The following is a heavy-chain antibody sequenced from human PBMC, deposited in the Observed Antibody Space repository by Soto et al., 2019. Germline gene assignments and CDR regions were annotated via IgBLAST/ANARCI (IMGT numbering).Heavy chain of an antibody. CDR1: VFTFSSYA. V-gene: IGHV3-23*01. CDR3: AKDHTHERIQIYNYDAFDI. D-gene: IGHD5-18*01. CDR2: ISGSGGST. Sequence: PGGSLRLSCASSVFTFSSYAMSCVRRSPGKWLEWVSAISGSGGSTYYADSVKGRFTISRDNSKNTLYLQTNSLRAEDTAVYYCAKDHTHERIQIYNYDAFDIWGQGTMVIVSS. J-gene: IGHJ3*02.